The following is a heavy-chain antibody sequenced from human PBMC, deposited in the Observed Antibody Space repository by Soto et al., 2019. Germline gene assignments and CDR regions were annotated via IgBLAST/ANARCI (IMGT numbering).Heavy chain of an antibody. CDR2: ISAYNGNT. CDR1: GYTFTSCG. V-gene: IGHV1-18*01. Sequence: QVQLVQSGAEVKKPGASVKVSCKASGYTFTSCGISWVRQAPGQGLEWMGWISAYNGNTNYAQKLQGRVTMTTDTSTSTAYMELRSLRSDDTAVYYCARDRRYFDWLLSTPFDYWGQGTLVTVSS. D-gene: IGHD3-9*01. J-gene: IGHJ4*02. CDR3: ARDRRYFDWLLSTPFDY.